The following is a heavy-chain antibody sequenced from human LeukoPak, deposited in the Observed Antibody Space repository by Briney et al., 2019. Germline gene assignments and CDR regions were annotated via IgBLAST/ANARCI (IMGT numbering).Heavy chain of an antibody. J-gene: IGHJ4*02. D-gene: IGHD3-10*01. Sequence: GVSVKVSCKASGYTFTSYDINWVRQATGQGLEWMGWMNPNSGNTGYAQKFQGRVTMTRNTSISTAYMELSSLRSEDTAVYYCARDMVQGVNPLDYWGQGTLVTVSS. CDR1: GYTFTSYD. V-gene: IGHV1-8*01. CDR3: ARDMVQGVNPLDY. CDR2: MNPNSGNT.